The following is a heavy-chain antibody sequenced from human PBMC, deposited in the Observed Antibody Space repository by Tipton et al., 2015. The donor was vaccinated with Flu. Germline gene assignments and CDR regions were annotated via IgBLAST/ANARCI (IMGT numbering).Heavy chain of an antibody. CDR1: GFTFSDFW. D-gene: IGHD2-21*01. CDR3: ARDSLWSRDY. CDR2: IRQDGNEM. J-gene: IGHJ4*02. V-gene: IGHV3-7*01. Sequence: SLRLSCAASGFTFSDFWMSWARQAPGKGLEWVANIRQDGNEMYYEGSVKGRFTISRDNTKNSLYLQMNELRVDDTAVYYCARDSLWSRDYWGQGTLVTVSS.